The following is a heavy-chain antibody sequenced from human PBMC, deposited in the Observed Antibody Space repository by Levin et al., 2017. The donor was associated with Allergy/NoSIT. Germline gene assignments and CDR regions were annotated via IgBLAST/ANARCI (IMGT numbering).Heavy chain of an antibody. CDR3: ARDLVGLYRWGGAVDY. CDR2: ISYDGSNK. Sequence: PGGSLRLSCAASGFTFSSYAMHWVRQAPGKGLEWVAVISYDGSNKYYADSVKGRFTISRDNSKNTLYLQMNSLRAEDTAVYYCARDLVGLYRWGGAVDYWGQGTLVTVSS. V-gene: IGHV3-30-3*01. D-gene: IGHD3-3*01. J-gene: IGHJ4*02. CDR1: GFTFSSYA.